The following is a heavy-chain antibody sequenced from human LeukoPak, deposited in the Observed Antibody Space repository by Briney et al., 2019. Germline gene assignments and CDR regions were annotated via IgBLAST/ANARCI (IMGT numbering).Heavy chain of an antibody. Sequence: PGGSLRLSCAASGCTFGDTWMNWVRQVPGQGLEWVANIKQDGSEKFYVASVKGRFTISRDNGKSSLYLQMNSLRAEDTALYYCATSYAMGWLIGYWGQGTLVTVSS. D-gene: IGHD3-16*01. CDR2: IKQDGSEK. V-gene: IGHV3-7*03. CDR3: ATSYAMGWLIGY. CDR1: GCTFGDTW. J-gene: IGHJ4*02.